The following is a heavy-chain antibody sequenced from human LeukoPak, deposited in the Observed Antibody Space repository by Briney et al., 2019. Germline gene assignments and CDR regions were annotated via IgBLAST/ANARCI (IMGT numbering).Heavy chain of an antibody. D-gene: IGHD3-3*01. CDR3: ATFPSGDDFLSGYLPYFDY. CDR2: ISGSGGST. V-gene: IGHV3-23*01. J-gene: IGHJ4*02. CDR1: GFTFSSYA. Sequence: GGSLRLSCAASGFTFSSYAMSWVGQAPGKGLEWVSAISGSGGSTYYADSVKGRFTISRDNSKNTLYLQMNSLRAEDTAVYYCATFPSGDDFLSGYLPYFDYWGQGNLVTVSS.